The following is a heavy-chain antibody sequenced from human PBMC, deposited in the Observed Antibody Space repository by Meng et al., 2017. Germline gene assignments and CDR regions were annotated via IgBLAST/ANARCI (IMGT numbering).Heavy chain of an antibody. V-gene: IGHV1-8*03. D-gene: IGHD3-22*01. Sequence: ASVKVSCKASGYTFTSYDINWVRQATGQGLEWMGWMNPNSGNTGYAQKFQGRVTITRNTSISTAYVELSSLRSEDTAVYYCARVYRYDSSGYYREYFDYWGQGTLVTVSS. CDR3: ARVYRYDSSGYYREYFDY. CDR2: MNPNSGNT. J-gene: IGHJ4*02. CDR1: GYTFTSYD.